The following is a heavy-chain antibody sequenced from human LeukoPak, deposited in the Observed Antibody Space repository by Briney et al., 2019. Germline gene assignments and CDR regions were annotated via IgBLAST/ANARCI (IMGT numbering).Heavy chain of an antibody. D-gene: IGHD2-8*01. CDR3: AREDVVLVDAVRYYYYGMDV. V-gene: IGHV1-46*01. J-gene: IGHJ6*02. Sequence: ASVKVSCKAPGYNFISYYMHWVRQAPGQGLEWMGIINPSGGSTSYAQKSQDRVTMTRDTSTSTVYMELSSLKSEDTAVYYCAREDVVLVDAVRYYYYGMDVWGQGTTVIVSS. CDR2: INPSGGST. CDR1: GYNFISYY.